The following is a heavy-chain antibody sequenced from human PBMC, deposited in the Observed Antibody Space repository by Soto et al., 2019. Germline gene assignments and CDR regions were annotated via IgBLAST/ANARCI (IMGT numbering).Heavy chain of an antibody. V-gene: IGHV1-3*05. CDR2: INAGNGNT. Sequence: QVQLVQSGAEEKKPGASVKVSCKASGYTFTSYAMHWVRQAPGQRLEWMGWINAGNGNTKYSQKFQGRVTMTRDTSASTAYMELSSLRSEDTAVYYCARSIVVVTALDYWGQETLVTVSS. J-gene: IGHJ4*02. CDR3: ARSIVVVTALDY. D-gene: IGHD2-21*02. CDR1: GYTFTSYA.